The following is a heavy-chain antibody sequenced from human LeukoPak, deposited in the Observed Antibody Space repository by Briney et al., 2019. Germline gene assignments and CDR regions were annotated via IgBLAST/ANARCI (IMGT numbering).Heavy chain of an antibody. CDR1: GGTFSSYA. Sequence: ASVKVSCKASGGTFSSYAISWVRQAPGQGLEWMGWINTNTGNPTYAQGFTGRFVFSLDTSVSTAYLQISSLKAEDTAVYYCASGPTVAASPHVLYDAFDIWGQGTMVTVSS. CDR3: ASGPTVAASPHVLYDAFDI. CDR2: INTNTGNP. J-gene: IGHJ3*02. V-gene: IGHV7-4-1*02. D-gene: IGHD2-15*01.